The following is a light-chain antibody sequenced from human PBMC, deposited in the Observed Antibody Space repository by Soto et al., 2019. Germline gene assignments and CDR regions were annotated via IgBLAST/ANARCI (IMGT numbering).Light chain of an antibody. CDR2: AAS. CDR1: QGISSW. CDR3: QQLNSYPVT. Sequence: DIQITQSPSSGSESVVDRVTITFLASQGISSWLAWYQQKPGKAPKLLIYAASSLQSVVPSRFSGSGSGTDFTLTISSLQPEDFATYYCQQLNSYPVTFGGGTKVDIK. V-gene: IGKV1-12*01. J-gene: IGKJ4*01.